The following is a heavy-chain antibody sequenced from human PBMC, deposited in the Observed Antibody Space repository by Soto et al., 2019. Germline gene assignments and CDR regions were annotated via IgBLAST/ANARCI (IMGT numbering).Heavy chain of an antibody. J-gene: IGHJ4*02. CDR1: GGTFSSYT. V-gene: IGHV1-69*02. CDR3: ATHQGIQRWPRFAY. D-gene: IGHD5-18*01. Sequence: QVQLVQSGAEVKKPGSSVKVSCKASGGTFSSYTISWVRQAPGQGLEWMGRIIPILGIANYAQKFQGRVTITADKSRGTAYMELSSLRSEDTAVYYCATHQGIQRWPRFAYWGQGALVTVSS. CDR2: IIPILGIA.